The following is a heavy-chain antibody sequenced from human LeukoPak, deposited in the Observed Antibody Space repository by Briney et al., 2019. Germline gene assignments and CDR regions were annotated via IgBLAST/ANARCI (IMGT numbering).Heavy chain of an antibody. D-gene: IGHD5-18*01. CDR1: GFTFSSYA. CDR2: ISGSGGST. Sequence: GGSLRLSCAASGFTFSSYAMSWVRQAPGKGLEWVSAISGSGGSTYYADSVKGRFTNSRDNSKHTLYLQMNSLRAEDTAVYYCAKDRYSYGNDKNDYWGQGTLVTVSS. V-gene: IGHV3-23*01. J-gene: IGHJ4*02. CDR3: AKDRYSYGNDKNDY.